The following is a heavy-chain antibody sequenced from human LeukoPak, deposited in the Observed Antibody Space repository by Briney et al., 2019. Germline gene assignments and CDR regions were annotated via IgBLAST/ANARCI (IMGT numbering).Heavy chain of an antibody. CDR1: GGSISSSSYY. CDR3: ASFKAPNYYDSSGYYYPTYFDY. CDR2: IYYSGST. D-gene: IGHD3-22*01. Sequence: SQTLSLTCTVSGGSISSSSYYWGWIRQPPGKGLEWIGSIYYSGSTYYNPSLKSRVTISVDTSKNQFSLKLSSVTAADTAVYYCASFKAPNYYDSSGYYYPTYFDYWGQGTLVTVSS. J-gene: IGHJ4*02. V-gene: IGHV4-39*07.